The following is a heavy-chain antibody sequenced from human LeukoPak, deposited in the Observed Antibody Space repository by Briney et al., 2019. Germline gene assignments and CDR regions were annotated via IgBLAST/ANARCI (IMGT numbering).Heavy chain of an antibody. CDR3: TRMTAGHDY. CDR1: GVSFDDYY. Sequence: SETLSLTCAVSGVSFDDYYWSWVRQTPGKGLELIGEINHSGYTNDSPSLKSRVTLSIDTSRKQFSLTLRSVTVADTGIYYCTRMTAGHDYWGQGTLVTVSS. D-gene: IGHD2-21*02. J-gene: IGHJ4*02. CDR2: INHSGYT. V-gene: IGHV4-34*01.